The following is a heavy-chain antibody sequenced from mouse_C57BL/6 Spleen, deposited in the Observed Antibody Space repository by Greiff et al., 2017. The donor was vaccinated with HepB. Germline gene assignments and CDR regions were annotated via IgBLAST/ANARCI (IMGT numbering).Heavy chain of an antibody. CDR2: ISDGGSYT. V-gene: IGHV5-4*01. D-gene: IGHD2-4*01. J-gene: IGHJ4*01. CDR1: GFTFSSYA. CDR3: ARDPLENDYDNYAMDN. Sequence: EVKLVESGGGLVKPGGSLKLSCAASGFTFSSYAMSWVRQTPEKRLEWVATISDGGSYTYYPDNVKGRFTISIDNAKNNLYLQMSQQKSEDTAMYYCARDPLENDYDNYAMDNWGQGTSVTVSS.